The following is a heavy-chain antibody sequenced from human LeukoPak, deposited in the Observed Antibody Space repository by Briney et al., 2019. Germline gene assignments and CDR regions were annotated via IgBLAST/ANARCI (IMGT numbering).Heavy chain of an antibody. V-gene: IGHV3-30*04. CDR1: GFTFSSYA. Sequence: GGSLRLSCSASGFTFSSYAMHWVRQAPGKGLEWVAVISYDEADSVKGRFTISRDNSKNTLYLQMNSLRAEDTGVYYCARSVGSTNWFDPWGQGTLVTVSS. CDR3: ARSVGSTNWFDP. D-gene: IGHD1-26*01. J-gene: IGHJ5*02. CDR2: ISYD.